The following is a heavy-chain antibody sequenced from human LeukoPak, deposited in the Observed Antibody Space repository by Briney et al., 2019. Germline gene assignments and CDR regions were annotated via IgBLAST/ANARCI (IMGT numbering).Heavy chain of an antibody. CDR1: GGSFSGYY. Sequence: SETLSLTCAVYGGSFSGYYWSWIRRPPGKGLEWIGEINHSGSTNYNPSLKSRVTISVDTSKNQFSLKLSSVTAADTAVYYCARQRAGGYYDRGDYWGQGTLVTVSS. CDR3: ARQRAGGYYDRGDY. D-gene: IGHD3-22*01. J-gene: IGHJ4*02. CDR2: INHSGST. V-gene: IGHV4-34*01.